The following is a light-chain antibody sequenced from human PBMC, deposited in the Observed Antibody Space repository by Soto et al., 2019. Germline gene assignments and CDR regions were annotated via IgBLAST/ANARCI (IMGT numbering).Light chain of an antibody. J-gene: IGLJ2*01. CDR1: SSDVGGYNY. CDR2: EVS. Sequence: ALTQPPSASGSPGQSVTISCTGTSSDVGGYNYVSWYQQHPGKAPKLMIFEVSKRPSGVPDRFSGSKSGNTASLTVSGLQAEDEADYYCSSYAGSNNLVFGGGTKVTVL. CDR3: SSYAGSNNLV. V-gene: IGLV2-8*01.